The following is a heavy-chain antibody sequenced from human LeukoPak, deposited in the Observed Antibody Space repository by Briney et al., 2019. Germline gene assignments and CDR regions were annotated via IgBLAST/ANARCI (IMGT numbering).Heavy chain of an antibody. CDR2: ISYDGSDK. V-gene: IGHV3-30*18. CDR1: GFTFSNYG. CDR3: ANSPLLVY. D-gene: IGHD6-6*01. J-gene: IGHJ4*02. Sequence: GGSLRLSCAASGFTFSNYGMHWVRQAPGKGPEWVALISYDGSDKYYTGSVKGRFTVSRDNSKNTLFLQMNSLRAEDTAVYYCANSPLLVYWGQGTLVTVSS.